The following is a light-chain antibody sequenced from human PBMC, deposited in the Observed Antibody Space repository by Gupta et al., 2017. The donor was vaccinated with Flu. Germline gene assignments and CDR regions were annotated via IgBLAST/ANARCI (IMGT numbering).Light chain of an antibody. CDR3: QQYSSYSGYS. V-gene: IGKV1-5*03. Sequence: STLSASVGDRVTITCRASQKINSWLAWYQQKPWKAPKLLIYQASILESGVPSRFSGSGSGTEFTLTISCLQPDDFAAYYCQQYSSYSGYSFGQGTKVEIK. J-gene: IGKJ2*03. CDR2: QAS. CDR1: QKINSW.